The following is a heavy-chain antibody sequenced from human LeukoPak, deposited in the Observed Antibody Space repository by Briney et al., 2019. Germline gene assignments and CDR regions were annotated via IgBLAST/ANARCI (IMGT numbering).Heavy chain of an antibody. D-gene: IGHD6-6*01. CDR1: GGSFSGYY. J-gene: IGHJ4*02. Sequence: SETLSLTRAVYGGSFSGYYWSWIRQPPGKGLEWIGYIYYSGSTNYNPSLKSRVTISVDTSKDQFSLKLSSVTAADTAVYYCASSSWASAFDYWGQGTLVTVSS. CDR2: IYYSGST. V-gene: IGHV4-59*01. CDR3: ASSSWASAFDY.